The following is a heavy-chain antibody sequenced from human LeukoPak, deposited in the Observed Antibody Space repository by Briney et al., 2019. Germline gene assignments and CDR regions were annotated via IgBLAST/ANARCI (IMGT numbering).Heavy chain of an antibody. D-gene: IGHD2-8*01. CDR1: GHTFTGIY. CDR2: INCSSGDI. V-gene: IGHV1-2*02. CDR3: ARGVGTSWFVP. J-gene: IGHJ5*02. Sequence: ASVKVSCKASGHTFTGIYVHWVRQAPRQGLEWMGWINCSSGDIHYAQKFRGRVTLTRDTSSSTAYVDLSRLTTDDTAVYYCARGVGTSWFVPWGQGTLVTVSS.